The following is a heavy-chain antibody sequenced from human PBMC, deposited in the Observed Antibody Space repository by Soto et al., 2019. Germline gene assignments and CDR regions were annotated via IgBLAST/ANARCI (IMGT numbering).Heavy chain of an antibody. J-gene: IGHJ5*02. Sequence: QVQLVQSGAEVKKPGASVKVSCKASGYTFTSYGISWVRQAPGQGLEWMGWISAYNGNTNYAQKLQGRVTMTTDTPTRTAYMELRSLRSDDTAVYYCARAEMGVELPRGNWFDPWGQGTLVTVSS. CDR2: ISAYNGNT. V-gene: IGHV1-18*01. CDR1: GYTFTSYG. CDR3: ARAEMGVELPRGNWFDP. D-gene: IGHD1-7*01.